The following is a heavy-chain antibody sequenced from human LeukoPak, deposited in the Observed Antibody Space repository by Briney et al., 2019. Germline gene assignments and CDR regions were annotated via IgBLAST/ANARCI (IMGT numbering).Heavy chain of an antibody. Sequence: GWSLSLPCAASGFTFSTYGMHWGRQAPGNGLDWLAVVWYDGSNIHYVDSVKGRFTISRDNSKSTLYLQMNSLTAEDTAVYYCARGGYSGTYYFDYWGQGTLVTVSS. J-gene: IGHJ4*02. D-gene: IGHD1-26*01. V-gene: IGHV3-33*01. CDR3: ARGGYSGTYYFDY. CDR2: VWYDGSNI. CDR1: GFTFSTYG.